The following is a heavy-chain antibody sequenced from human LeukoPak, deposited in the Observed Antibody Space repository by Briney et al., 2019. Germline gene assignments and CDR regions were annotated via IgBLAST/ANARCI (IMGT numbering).Heavy chain of an antibody. Sequence: ASVKVSCKASGYTFTSYGISWVRQAPGQGLEWMGWISAYNGNTNYAQKLQGRVTMTTDTSTGTAYMELRSLRSDDTAVYYCARTAPYDFWSGYSYYYYYMDVWGKGTTVTVSS. D-gene: IGHD3-3*01. CDR1: GYTFTSYG. CDR3: ARTAPYDFWSGYSYYYYYMDV. V-gene: IGHV1-18*01. J-gene: IGHJ6*03. CDR2: ISAYNGNT.